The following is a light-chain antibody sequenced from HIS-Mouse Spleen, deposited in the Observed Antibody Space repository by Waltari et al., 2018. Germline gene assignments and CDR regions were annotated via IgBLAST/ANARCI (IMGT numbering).Light chain of an antibody. CDR3: YSTDSSGNHRV. CDR2: EDS. Sequence: SYELTQPPSVSVSPGQTARITCSGDALPKKYAYWYKQKSGQAPVLVIYEDSKRPSGIPVRVCGASSGTMATLTISRAQVEDEADYDCYSTDSSGNHRVFGGGTKLTVL. CDR1: ALPKKY. V-gene: IGLV3-10*01. J-gene: IGLJ2*01.